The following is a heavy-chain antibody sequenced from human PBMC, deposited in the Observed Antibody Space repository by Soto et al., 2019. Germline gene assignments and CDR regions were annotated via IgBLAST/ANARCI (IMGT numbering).Heavy chain of an antibody. CDR2: IYHSGST. Sequence: QLQLQESGSGLVKPSQTLSLTCAVSGGSISSGGYSWSWIRQPPGKGLEWIGYIYHSGSTYYNPSLKRRVTISVDRSKNQFSLKLSSVTAADTAGYYCAAWGGLPRYCWGQGTLVTVSS. CDR3: AAWGGLPRYC. J-gene: IGHJ4*02. CDR1: GGSISSGGYS. D-gene: IGHD5-12*01. V-gene: IGHV4-30-2*01.